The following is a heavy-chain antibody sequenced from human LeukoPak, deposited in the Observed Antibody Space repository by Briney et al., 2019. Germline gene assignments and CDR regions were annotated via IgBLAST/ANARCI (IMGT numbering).Heavy chain of an antibody. D-gene: IGHD6-6*01. CDR2: MYYSGST. J-gene: IGHJ6*02. V-gene: IGHV4-59*12. CDR3: AREKIPLPVIAARPGGYGMDV. CDR1: GGSISSYY. Sequence: PSETLSLTCTVSGGSISSYYWSWIRQPPGKGLEWIGYMYYSGSTNYNPSLKSRVIISVDTSKNQFSLKLSSVTAADTAVYYCAREKIPLPVIAARPGGYGMDVWGQGTTVTVSS.